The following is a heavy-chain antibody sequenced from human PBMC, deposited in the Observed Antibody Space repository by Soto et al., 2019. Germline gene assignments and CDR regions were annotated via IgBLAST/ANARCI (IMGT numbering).Heavy chain of an antibody. CDR1: GFTFTSYS. CDR2: IQQDGSEK. D-gene: IGHD2-8*01. V-gene: IGHV3-7*03. Sequence: VGSLRLSCAGSGFTFTSYSMSWVRQAPGEGLEWVANIQQDGSEKYYVDSVKGRFTISRDNAKNSLYLQMNSLRAEDTAVYYCERDLPGDCTTTDRYSYFHYSAQGTPVTGAS. CDR3: ERDLPGDCTTTDRYSYFHY. J-gene: IGHJ4*02.